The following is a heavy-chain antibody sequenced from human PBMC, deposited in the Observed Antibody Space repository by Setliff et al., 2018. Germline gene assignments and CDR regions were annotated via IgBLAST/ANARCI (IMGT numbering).Heavy chain of an antibody. CDR2: ISGSGGST. CDR1: GFTFSSYA. D-gene: IGHD3-22*01. V-gene: IGHV3-23*01. J-gene: IGHJ4*02. Sequence: ETLSLSCAASGFTFSSYAMSWVRQAPGKGLEWVSAISGSGGSTYYADSVKGRFTISRDNSKNTLYLQMNSLRAEDTAVYYCAKRKWLEGDYFDYWGQGTLVTVSS. CDR3: AKRKWLEGDYFDY.